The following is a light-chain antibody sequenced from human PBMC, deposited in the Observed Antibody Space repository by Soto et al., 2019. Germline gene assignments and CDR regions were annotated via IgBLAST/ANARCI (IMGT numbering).Light chain of an antibody. J-gene: IGKJ4*01. V-gene: IGKV3-11*01. CDR1: QSVSRN. CDR3: QHRSNWPA. CDR2: DAS. Sequence: EIVLTQSPATMSLSPGERATLSCRTSQSVSRNLAWYQQKPGQAPRLLIYDASHRATGIAARFSGRGSRTDFTLTISSLEPEDFALYCCQHRSNWPAFGGGTKVEIK.